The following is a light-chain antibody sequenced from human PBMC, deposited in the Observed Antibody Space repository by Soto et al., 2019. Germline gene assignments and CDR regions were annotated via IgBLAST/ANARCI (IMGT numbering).Light chain of an antibody. Sequence: ETVLTQSPGILSLSLGDRATLSCSSSQSVRSNLAWYQQKPGQSPRLLIYGASTRATGIPARFSGSGSGTEFTLTISSLQSEDFAVYYCQQYNNWPPITFGQGTRLEIK. CDR3: QQYNNWPPIT. V-gene: IGKV3-15*01. J-gene: IGKJ5*01. CDR2: GAS. CDR1: QSVRSN.